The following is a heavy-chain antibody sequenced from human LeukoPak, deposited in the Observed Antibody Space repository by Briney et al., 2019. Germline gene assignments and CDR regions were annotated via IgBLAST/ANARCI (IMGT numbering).Heavy chain of an antibody. Sequence: SETLSLTCTVSGDSISSYYWSWMRQPPGKGLEWIGYIYYSGSTNFNPSLKSRVTISVDTSKNQFSLRLSSVTTADTAVYYCVGTEVATNARDYWGQGTLVTVSS. CDR3: VGTEVATNARDY. D-gene: IGHD5-24*01. V-gene: IGHV4-59*01. J-gene: IGHJ4*02. CDR2: IYYSGST. CDR1: GDSISSYY.